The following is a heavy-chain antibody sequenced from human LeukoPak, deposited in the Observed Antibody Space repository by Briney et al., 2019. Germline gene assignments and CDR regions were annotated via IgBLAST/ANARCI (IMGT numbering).Heavy chain of an antibody. CDR2: IKQGGSEK. Sequence: GGSLRLSCAASVFTFSSYWLSWVRQAPGKGLEWVANIKQGGSEKYYVDSVRGRFTISRDNAKNSLYLQMNSLRAEDTAVYYCARDYSSSWYFDYWGQGTLVTVSS. D-gene: IGHD6-13*01. J-gene: IGHJ4*02. CDR1: VFTFSSYW. CDR3: ARDYSSSWYFDY. V-gene: IGHV3-7*01.